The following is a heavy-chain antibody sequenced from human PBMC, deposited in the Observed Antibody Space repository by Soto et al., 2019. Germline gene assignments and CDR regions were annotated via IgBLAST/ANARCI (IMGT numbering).Heavy chain of an antibody. Sequence: QINLKESGPPLVKPTQTLTLTCSFSGFSLTTAGVGVGWVRQSPGEALEWLALIYWDDDERYSPSLKTRLTITKDTSKNQGFLKMTNMAPVDTATYYCAHSRNLITEDAQVGDFDYWGQGTLVTVSS. V-gene: IGHV2-5*02. CDR3: AHSRNLITEDAQVGDFDY. CDR2: IYWDDDE. CDR1: GFSLTTAGVG. D-gene: IGHD3-10*01. J-gene: IGHJ4*02.